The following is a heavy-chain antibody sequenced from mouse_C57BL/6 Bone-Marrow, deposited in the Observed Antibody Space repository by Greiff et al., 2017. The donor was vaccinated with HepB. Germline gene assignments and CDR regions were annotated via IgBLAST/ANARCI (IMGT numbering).Heavy chain of an antibody. CDR2: ISGGGGNT. D-gene: IGHD1-1*02. V-gene: IGHV5-9*01. Sequence: DVHLVESGGGLVKPGGSLKLSCAASGFTFSSYTMSWVRQTPEKRLEWVATISGGGGNTYYPDSVKGRFTISRDNAKNTLYLQMSSLRSEDTALYYCARHEIYGYYFDYWGQGTTLTVSS. CDR1: GFTFSSYT. CDR3: ARHEIYGYYFDY. J-gene: IGHJ2*01.